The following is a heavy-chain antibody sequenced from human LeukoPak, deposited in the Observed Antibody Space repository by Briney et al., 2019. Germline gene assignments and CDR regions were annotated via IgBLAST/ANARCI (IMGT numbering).Heavy chain of an antibody. D-gene: IGHD4-17*01. CDR1: GYTFTGYY. CDR2: INPNSGGT. Sequence: GASVTVSCTASGYTFTGYYMHWVRQAPGQELEWMGWINPNSGGTNYAQKFQGRVTMTRDTSISTAYMELSRLRSDDTAVYYCARDRGYYGDYPYYWGQGTLVTVSS. V-gene: IGHV1-2*02. CDR3: ARDRGYYGDYPYY. J-gene: IGHJ4*02.